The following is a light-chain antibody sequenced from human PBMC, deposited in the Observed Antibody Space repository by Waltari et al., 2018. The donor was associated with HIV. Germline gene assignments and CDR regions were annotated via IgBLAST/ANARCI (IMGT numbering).Light chain of an antibody. CDR1: QGISSY. Sequence: DIQLTQSPSFLSASVGDRVTITCLASQGISSYLAWYQQKPGKAPKLLIYAASTVQSGVPSRFSGSGSGTEFTLTVSSLQPEDFATYYCQQLNSYPYTFGPGTKLEI. CDR2: AAS. J-gene: IGKJ2*01. V-gene: IGKV1-9*01. CDR3: QQLNSYPYT.